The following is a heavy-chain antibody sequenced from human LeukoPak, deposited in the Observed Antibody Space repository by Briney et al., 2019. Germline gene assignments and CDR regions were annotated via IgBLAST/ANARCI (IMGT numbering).Heavy chain of an antibody. D-gene: IGHD3-22*01. CDR3: ASPRSYYDSSGYYIS. Sequence: PSETLSLTCTVSGGSVSSGSYYWSWIRQPPGKGLEWIGYIYNPSLKSQVTISVDTSKNQFSLKLSSVTAADTAVYYCASPRSYYDSSGYYISWGQGTLVTVSS. V-gene: IGHV4-61*01. J-gene: IGHJ5*02. CDR1: GGSVSSGSYY.